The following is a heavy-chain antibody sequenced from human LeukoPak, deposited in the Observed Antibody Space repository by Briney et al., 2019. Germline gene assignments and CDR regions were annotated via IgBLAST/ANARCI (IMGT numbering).Heavy chain of an antibody. D-gene: IGHD2-15*01. CDR1: GFTFSSYA. CDR2: ISGSGGST. V-gene: IGHV3-23*01. CDR3: ARDWVVVAATPEGYFDY. J-gene: IGHJ4*02. Sequence: GGSLRLSCAASGFTFSSYAMSWVRQAPGKGLEWVSAISGSGGSTYYADSVKGRFTISRDNSKSTLYLQMNSLRAEDTAVYYCARDWVVVAATPEGYFDYWGQGTLVTVSS.